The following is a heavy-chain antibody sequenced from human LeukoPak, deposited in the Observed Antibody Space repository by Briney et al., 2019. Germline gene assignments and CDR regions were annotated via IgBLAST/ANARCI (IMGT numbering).Heavy chain of an antibody. CDR1: GYSFSTYW. J-gene: IGHJ4*02. V-gene: IGHV5-51*01. D-gene: IGHD6-13*01. CDR3: AXXXRNIAAAVYFFDY. Sequence: GESLKISCKGSGYSFSTYWIGWVRQMPGKGLEWMGIIYPGDSDTRYSPSFQGQVTISADKSISTAYLQWSSLQASDTAMYYCAXXXRNIAAAVYFFDYWGQGTLVTVSS. CDR2: IYPGDSDT.